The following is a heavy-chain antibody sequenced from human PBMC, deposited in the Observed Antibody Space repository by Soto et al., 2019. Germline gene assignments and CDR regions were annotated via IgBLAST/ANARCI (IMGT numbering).Heavy chain of an antibody. CDR2: IYYSGST. CDR1: GGSISSYY. V-gene: IGHV4-59*01. Sequence: PSETLSLTCTVSGGSISSYYWIWIRQPPGTGLEWIGYIYYSGSTNYNPSLKSRVTISVDTSKNQLSLKLSSVTAADTAVYYCAGGRQWLVFDYWGQGTLVTVSS. J-gene: IGHJ4*02. D-gene: IGHD6-19*01. CDR3: AGGRQWLVFDY.